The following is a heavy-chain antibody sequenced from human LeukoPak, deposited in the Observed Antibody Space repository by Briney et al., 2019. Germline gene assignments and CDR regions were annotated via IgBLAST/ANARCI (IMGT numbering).Heavy chain of an antibody. CDR3: ARARGGRYYYGSGNWFDP. CDR2: IYTSGST. CDR1: GGSTSSGSYY. V-gene: IGHV4-61*02. D-gene: IGHD3-10*01. J-gene: IGHJ5*02. Sequence: PSETLSLTCTVSGGSTSSGSYYWSWIRQPAGKGLEWIGRIYTSGSTNYNPSLKSRVTISVDTSKNQFSLKLSSVTAADTAVYYCARARGGRYYYGSGNWFDPWGQGTLVTVSS.